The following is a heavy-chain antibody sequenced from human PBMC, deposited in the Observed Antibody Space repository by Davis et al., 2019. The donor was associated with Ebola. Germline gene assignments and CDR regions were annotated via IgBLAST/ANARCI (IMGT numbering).Heavy chain of an antibody. Sequence: AASVKVSCKASGYTFTGYSVPWVRQAPGHGLAWMGWLPPNSGGTNYAQRFPGRVTMNRDTSISTAYMELSRLRSDDTAVYYCARTSGSYYYYGMDVWGQGTTVTVSS. CDR1: GYTFTGYS. CDR2: LPPNSGGT. D-gene: IGHD1-26*01. V-gene: IGHV1-2*02. CDR3: ARTSGSYYYYGMDV. J-gene: IGHJ6*02.